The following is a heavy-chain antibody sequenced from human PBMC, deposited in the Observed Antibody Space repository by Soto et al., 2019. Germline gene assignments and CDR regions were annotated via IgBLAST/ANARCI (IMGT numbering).Heavy chain of an antibody. CDR2: ISWNSGSI. CDR1: GFTFDDYA. D-gene: IGHD3-9*01. V-gene: IGHV3-9*01. J-gene: IGHJ4*02. Sequence: GGSLRLSCAASGFTFDDYAMHWVRQAPGKGLEWVSGISWNSGSIGYADSVKGRFTISRDNAKNSLYLQMNSLRAEDTALYYCAKDPYDILTGPPDYWGQGTLVTVSS. CDR3: AKDPYDILTGPPDY.